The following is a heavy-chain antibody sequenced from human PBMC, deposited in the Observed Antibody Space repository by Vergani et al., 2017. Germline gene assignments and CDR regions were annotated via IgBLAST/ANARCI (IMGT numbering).Heavy chain of an antibody. CDR1: GGSLSGSY. V-gene: IGHV4-34*02. J-gene: IGHJ4*02. CDR2: INHSGSA. D-gene: IGHD3-9*01. CDR3: ARAGIWLPNN. Sequence: QVQLQQWGAGLVKPSETLSLTCVVHGGSLSGSYWSWIRQPPGKGLEWIGEINHSGSANYNPSLQSRVTISIYTSKNQFSLRLFSVTAADTAVYYCARAGIWLPNNWGQGTLVTVS.